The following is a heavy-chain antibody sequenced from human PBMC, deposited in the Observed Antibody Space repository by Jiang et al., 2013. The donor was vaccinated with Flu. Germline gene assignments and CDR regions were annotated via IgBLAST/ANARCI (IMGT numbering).Heavy chain of an antibody. CDR2: IYHSGST. CDR3: ARDRGGNDGYNTAFDY. D-gene: IGHD5-24*01. CDR1: GYSISSGYY. Sequence: LLKPSETLSLTCAVSGYSISSGYYWGWIRQPPGKGLEWIGSIYHSGSTYYNPSLKSRVTISVDTSKNQFSLKLSSVTAADTAVYYCARDRGGNDGYNTAFDYWGQGTLVTVSS. V-gene: IGHV4-38-2*02. J-gene: IGHJ4*02.